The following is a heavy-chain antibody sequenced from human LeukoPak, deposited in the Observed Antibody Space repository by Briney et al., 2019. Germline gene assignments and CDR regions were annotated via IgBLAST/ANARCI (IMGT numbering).Heavy chain of an antibody. CDR3: ARETPGSRVFDS. CDR1: GGTLTRNH. Sequence: PGGSLRLCCAASGGTLTRNHMNWVRQVPGRGLEWVSIIYSSDATYYADSVKGRFTVSRDKAKNTLYLQMNSLRADDTAVYYCARETPGSRVFDSWGQGTLVTVSS. CDR2: IYSSDAT. D-gene: IGHD1-14*01. V-gene: IGHV3-66*01. J-gene: IGHJ4*02.